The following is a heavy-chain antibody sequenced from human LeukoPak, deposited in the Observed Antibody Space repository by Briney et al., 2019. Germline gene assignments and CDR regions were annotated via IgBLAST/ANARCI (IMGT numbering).Heavy chain of an antibody. CDR2: IRTNTGSP. CDR3: AKDLDSAAFDI. CDR1: GYTFTTYA. D-gene: IGHD2-15*01. J-gene: IGHJ3*02. Sequence: ASVKVSCRASGYTFTTYAINWVRQAPGQGLEYMGWIRTNTGSPTYAQGFTGRFVFSWDTSVNTAYLQISSLKAEDTAVYYCAKDLDSAAFDIWGQGTMVTVSS. V-gene: IGHV7-4-1*02.